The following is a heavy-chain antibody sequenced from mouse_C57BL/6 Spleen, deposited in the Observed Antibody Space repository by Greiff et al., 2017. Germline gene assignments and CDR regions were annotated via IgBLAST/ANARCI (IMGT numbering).Heavy chain of an antibody. J-gene: IGHJ4*01. CDR2: ISNGGGST. CDR1: GFTFSDYY. V-gene: IGHV5-12*01. CDR3: ARQDDYYGSSPYYAMDY. D-gene: IGHD1-1*01. Sequence: EVNLVESGGGLVQPGGSLKLSCAASGFTFSDYYMYWVRQTPEKRLEWVAYISNGGGSTYYPDTVKGRFTISRDNAKNTLYLQMSRLKSEDTAMYYCARQDDYYGSSPYYAMDYWGQGTSVTVSS.